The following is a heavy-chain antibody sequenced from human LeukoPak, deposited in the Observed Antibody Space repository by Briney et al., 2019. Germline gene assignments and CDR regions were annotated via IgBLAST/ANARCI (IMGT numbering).Heavy chain of an antibody. CDR2: IIPIFGTA. CDR1: GGTFSSYA. D-gene: IGHD1-26*01. Sequence: ASVKVSYKASGGTFSSYAISWVRQAPGQGLEWMGGIIPIFGTANYAQKFQGRVTITADESTSTAYMELSSLRSEDTAVYYCARDRGRAFDIWGQGTMVTVSS. CDR3: ARDRGRAFDI. J-gene: IGHJ3*02. V-gene: IGHV1-69*13.